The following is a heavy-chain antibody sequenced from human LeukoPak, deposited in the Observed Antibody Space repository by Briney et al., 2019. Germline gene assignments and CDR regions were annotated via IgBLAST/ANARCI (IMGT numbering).Heavy chain of an antibody. CDR1: GYTFTGYY. J-gene: IGHJ4*02. CDR2: INPNCGGT. Sequence: GASVKVSCKASGYTFTGYYMHWVRQAPGQGLEWMGWINPNCGGTNYAQKFQGRVTMTRDTSISTAYMELSRLRSDDTAVYYCARDLLDDSSGYFYYWGQGTLVTVSS. CDR3: ARDLLDDSSGYFYY. D-gene: IGHD3-22*01. V-gene: IGHV1-2*02.